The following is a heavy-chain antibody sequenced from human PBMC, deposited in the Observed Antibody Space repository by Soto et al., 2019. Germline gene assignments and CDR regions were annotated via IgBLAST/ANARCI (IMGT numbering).Heavy chain of an antibody. CDR1: GGTFSSYA. CDR3: ASVKSYSSSWHYYYYYGMDV. V-gene: IGHV1-2*02. Sequence: KIRSAVKVSCTASGGTFSSYAISWVRQAPGQGLEWMGWINPNSGGTNYAQKFQGRVTMTRDTSISTAYMELSRLRSDDTAVYYCASVKSYSSSWHYYYYYGMDVWGQGTTVTVSS. CDR2: INPNSGGT. D-gene: IGHD6-13*01. J-gene: IGHJ6*02.